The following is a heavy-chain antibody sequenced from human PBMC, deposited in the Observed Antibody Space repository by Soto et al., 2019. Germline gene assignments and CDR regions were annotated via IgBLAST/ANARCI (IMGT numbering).Heavy chain of an antibody. V-gene: IGHV1-18*01. J-gene: IGHJ4*02. CDR3: ARESEDLTSNFDY. CDR1: GYTFTSYG. Sequence: QVHLVQSGAEVRKPGASVKVSCKASGYTFTSYGLSWVRQAPGQGLEWVGWISAYNGNRYYAQKLQGRVTMTTDSSTGTALMELRTLRSDDTAVYYCARESEDLTSNFDYWGQGTLVTVSS. CDR2: ISAYNGNR.